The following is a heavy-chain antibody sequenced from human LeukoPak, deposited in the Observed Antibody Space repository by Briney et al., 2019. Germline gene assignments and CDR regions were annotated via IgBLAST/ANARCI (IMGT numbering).Heavy chain of an antibody. CDR1: GGTFISYA. J-gene: IGHJ1*01. Sequence: SVKVSCKASGGTFISYAISWVRQAPGQGLEWMGGIIPIFGTANYAQKLQGRVTITADESTSTAYMELSSLRSEDTAVYYCARDYESGTSEYFQHWGQGTLVTVSS. CDR3: ARDYESGTSEYFQH. D-gene: IGHD3-16*01. V-gene: IGHV1-69*13. CDR2: IIPIFGTA.